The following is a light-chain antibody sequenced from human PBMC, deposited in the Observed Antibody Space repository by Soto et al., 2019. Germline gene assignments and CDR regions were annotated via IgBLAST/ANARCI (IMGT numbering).Light chain of an antibody. CDR3: GSSTSTYVRI. V-gene: IGLV2-14*01. CDR2: ELT. Sequence: QSALTQPAAVSGTPGQSITISCTGTSSDVGRYNYVSWYPQYPARPPNLFFYELTPRPSGLSDRFSGSKSGNVASLTISALQAADEADYSCGSSTSTYVRIFGTGTKVTVL. J-gene: IGLJ1*01. CDR1: SSDVGRYNY.